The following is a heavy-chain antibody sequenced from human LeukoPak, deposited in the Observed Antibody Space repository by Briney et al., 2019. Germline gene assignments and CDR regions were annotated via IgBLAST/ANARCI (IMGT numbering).Heavy chain of an antibody. CDR3: ARAGGHGFDY. D-gene: IGHD3-10*01. V-gene: IGHV3-7*03. J-gene: IGHJ4*02. CDR1: GFTFINYW. CDR2: IKQDGSEK. Sequence: GGSLRLSFAASGFTFINYWMSWVRQAPGKGLEWVANIKQDGSEKYYVDSVKGRFTISRDNAKNSLYLQMNSLRAEDTAVYYCARAGGHGFDYWGQGTLVTVSS.